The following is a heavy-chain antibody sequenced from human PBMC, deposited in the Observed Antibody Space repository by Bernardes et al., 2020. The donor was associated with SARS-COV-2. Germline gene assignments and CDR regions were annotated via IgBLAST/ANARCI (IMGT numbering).Heavy chain of an antibody. D-gene: IGHD4-17*01. J-gene: IGHJ6*02. CDR1: GYSFSHYW. V-gene: IGHV5-51*01. Sequence: GASLKISCKTSGYSFSHYWIAWVRQMPGKGLEWMGIIYPGDSDTRYSPSFEGQVSISADKSINTAYLQWSSLRASDSAIYYCARQGPPDYGGDHYYYAMDVWGQGATVTVSS. CDR2: IYPGDSDT. CDR3: ARQGPPDYGGDHYYYAMDV.